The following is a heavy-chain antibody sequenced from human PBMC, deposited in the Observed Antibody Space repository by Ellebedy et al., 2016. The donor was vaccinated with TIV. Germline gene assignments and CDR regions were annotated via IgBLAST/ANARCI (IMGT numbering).Heavy chain of an antibody. D-gene: IGHD3-22*01. J-gene: IGHJ4*02. V-gene: IGHV3-30*02. Sequence: GESLKISCAASEFTFSTYHMHWVRQAPGKGLEWVAVIWYDGTAKFYAESVKGRFTISRDNSKNTLSLQMNSLRAEDTAVYYCAKETWESSGYYIDYWGQGTLVTVSS. CDR1: EFTFSTYH. CDR2: IWYDGTAK. CDR3: AKETWESSGYYIDY.